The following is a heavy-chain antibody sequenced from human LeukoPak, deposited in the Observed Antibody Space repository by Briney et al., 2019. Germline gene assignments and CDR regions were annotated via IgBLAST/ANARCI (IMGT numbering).Heavy chain of an antibody. CDR3: ARGLTYYDTLTGYYAPGGRAFDI. CDR2: IRYDGSNK. Sequence: GGSLRLSCAASGFTFSSYGMHWVRQAPGKGLEWVAFIRYDGSNKYYADSVKGRFTISRDNSKNTLYLQMNSLRAEDTAVYYCARGLTYYDTLTGYYAPGGRAFDIWGQGTMVTVSS. J-gene: IGHJ3*02. V-gene: IGHV3-30*02. CDR1: GFTFSSYG. D-gene: IGHD3-9*01.